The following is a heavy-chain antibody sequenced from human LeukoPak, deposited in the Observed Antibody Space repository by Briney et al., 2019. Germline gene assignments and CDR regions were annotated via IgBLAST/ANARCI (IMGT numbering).Heavy chain of an antibody. CDR2: ISYDGSNK. J-gene: IGHJ6*02. CDR3: ARDRPHGWLRSSRGMDV. CDR1: GFTFSSYA. V-gene: IGHV3-30*04. D-gene: IGHD5-12*01. Sequence: GGSLRLSCAASGFTFSSYAMHWVRQAPGKGLEWVAVISYDGSNKYYADSVKGRFTISRDNSKNTLYLQMSSLRAEDTAVYYCARDRPHGWLRSSRGMDVWGQGTTVTVSS.